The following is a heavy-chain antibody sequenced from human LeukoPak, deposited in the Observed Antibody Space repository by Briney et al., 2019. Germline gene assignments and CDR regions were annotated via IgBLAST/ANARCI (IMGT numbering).Heavy chain of an antibody. D-gene: IGHD3-22*01. J-gene: IGHJ4*02. CDR2: IYYSGST. CDR3: ARHARDYYDSSGYYDY. Sequence: PSETLSLTCTVSGGSISGYYWSWIRQPPGKGLEWIGYIYYSGSTNYNPSLKSRVTISVDTSKNQFSLKLSSVTAADTAAYYCARHARDYYDSSGYYDYWGQGTLVTVSS. V-gene: IGHV4-59*08. CDR1: GGSISGYY.